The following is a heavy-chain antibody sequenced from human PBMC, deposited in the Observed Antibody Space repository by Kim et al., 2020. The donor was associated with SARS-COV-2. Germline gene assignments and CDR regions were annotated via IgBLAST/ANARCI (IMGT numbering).Heavy chain of an antibody. J-gene: IGHJ4*02. CDR3: AREPLLYYGSGSYFY. CDR2: IKQDGSEK. CDR1: GFTFSSYW. D-gene: IGHD3-10*01. Sequence: GGSLRLSCAASGFTFSSYWMSWVRQAPGKGLEWVANIKQDGSEKYYVDSVKGRFTISRDNAKNSLYLQMNSLRAEDTAVYYCAREPLLYYGSGSYFYWGQGTLVTVSS. V-gene: IGHV3-7*03.